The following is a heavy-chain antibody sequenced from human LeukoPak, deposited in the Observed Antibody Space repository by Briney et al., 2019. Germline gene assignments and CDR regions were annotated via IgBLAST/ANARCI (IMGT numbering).Heavy chain of an antibody. CDR2: IKSKSAGGTT. V-gene: IGHV3-15*01. CDR1: GVTFTDAW. D-gene: IGHD7-27*01. Sequence: GGSLRLSCAASGVTFTDAWMTWVRQTPGKGLEWVGRIKSKSAGGTTDYAASVKGRFTISRDESKKTVYLQMNSLKIEDTAVYFCYAWGRVLWGQGVLVTVPS. CDR3: YAWGRVL. J-gene: IGHJ4*02.